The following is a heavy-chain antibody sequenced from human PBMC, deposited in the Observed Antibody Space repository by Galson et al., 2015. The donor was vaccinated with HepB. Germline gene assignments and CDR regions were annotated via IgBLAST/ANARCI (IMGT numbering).Heavy chain of an antibody. CDR3: VKERELSSGWPFDY. CDR1: GFTFSSYG. Sequence: SLRLSCAASGFTFSSYGMNWVRQAPGKGLEWVSFISSTSSTIYVADSMKGRLSISRDNAKNSLYLHMNGLRDEDTAVYYCVKERELSSGWPFDYWGQGTLVTVSS. J-gene: IGHJ4*02. CDR2: ISSTSSTI. D-gene: IGHD6-19*01. V-gene: IGHV3-48*02.